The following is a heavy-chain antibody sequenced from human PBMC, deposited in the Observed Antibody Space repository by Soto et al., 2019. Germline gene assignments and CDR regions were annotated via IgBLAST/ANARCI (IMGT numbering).Heavy chain of an antibody. CDR3: ARGVYYYMDV. CDR2: IYYSGST. V-gene: IGHV4-59*01. Sequence: SETLSLTCTVYGGSISSYYWSWIRQPPGKGLEWIGYIYYSGSTNYNPSLKSRVTISVDTSKNQFSLKLSSVTAADTAVYYCARGVYYYMDVWGKGTTVTVSS. CDR1: GGSISSYY. J-gene: IGHJ6*03.